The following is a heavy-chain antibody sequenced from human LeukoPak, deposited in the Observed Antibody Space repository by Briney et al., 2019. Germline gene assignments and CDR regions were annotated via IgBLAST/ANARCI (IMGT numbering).Heavy chain of an antibody. CDR2: INHSGST. CDR1: GGSFSGYY. D-gene: IGHD3-3*01. V-gene: IGHV4-34*01. CDR3: ARGPQLIFGVVMSAFDI. J-gene: IGHJ3*02. Sequence: SETLSLTCAVYGGSFSGYYWSWIRQPPAKGLEWIGEINHSGSTNYNPPLKSRVTISVDTSKNQFSLKLSSVTAADTAVYYCARGPQLIFGVVMSAFDIWGQGTMVTVSS.